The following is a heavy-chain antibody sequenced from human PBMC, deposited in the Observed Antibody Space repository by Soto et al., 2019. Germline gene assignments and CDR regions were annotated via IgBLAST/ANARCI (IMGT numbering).Heavy chain of an antibody. V-gene: IGHV3-30*18. CDR1: GFTFSSYG. CDR2: ISYDGSNK. J-gene: IGHJ4*02. D-gene: IGHD5-12*01. CDR3: AKVEERVATRGSFDY. Sequence: QVQLVESGGGVVQPGRSLRLSCAASGFTFSSYGMHWVRQAPGKGLGWVAVISYDGSNKYYADSVKGRFTISRDNSKNTLYLQMNSLRAEDTAVYYCAKVEERVATRGSFDYWGQGTLVTVSS.